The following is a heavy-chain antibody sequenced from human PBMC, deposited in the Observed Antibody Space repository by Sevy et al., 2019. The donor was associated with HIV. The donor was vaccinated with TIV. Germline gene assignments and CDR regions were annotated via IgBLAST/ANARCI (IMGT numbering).Heavy chain of an antibody. CDR1: GFTFSSDW. Sequence: GGSLRLSCAASGFTFSSDWMSWVRQAPGKGLEWVANIKEDGSEKYYVGSVKGRFTISRDNAKNSLYLQMNSLRAEDTGVYYCTRDQFPGGEGHDILYYWGQGNLVTVSS. CDR2: IKEDGSEK. CDR3: TRDQFPGGEGHDILYY. D-gene: IGHD3-10*01. V-gene: IGHV3-7*01. J-gene: IGHJ4*02.